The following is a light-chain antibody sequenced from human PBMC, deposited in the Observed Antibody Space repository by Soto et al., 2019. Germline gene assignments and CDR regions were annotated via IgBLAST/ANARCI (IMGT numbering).Light chain of an antibody. CDR3: GSWDSSLSAYV. J-gene: IGLJ1*01. CDR2: DDD. CDR1: SSNIGGNS. V-gene: IGLV1-51*01. Sequence: VLTQPPSVSAAPGQRVTISCSGSSSNIGGNSVSWYQQLPGTAPKLLIYDDDKRPSGIPDRFSGSKSGTSATLGITGFQTGDEADYYCGSWDSSLSAYVFGTGTKVNVL.